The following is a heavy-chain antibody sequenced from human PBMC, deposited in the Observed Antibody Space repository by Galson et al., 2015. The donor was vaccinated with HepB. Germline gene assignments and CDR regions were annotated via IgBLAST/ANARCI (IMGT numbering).Heavy chain of an antibody. J-gene: IGHJ3*02. CDR1: GGSISSSNYY. V-gene: IGHV4-39*01. CDR3: ARHSREFDWLSWVVGI. CDR2: IYYSGST. D-gene: IGHD3-9*01. Sequence: ETLSLTCTVSGGSISSSNYYWGWIRQPPGKGLEWIGSIYYSGSTYYNPSLKSRVTISVDTSKNQFSLKLSSVTAADTAVYYCARHSREFDWLSWVVGIWGQGTMVTVSS.